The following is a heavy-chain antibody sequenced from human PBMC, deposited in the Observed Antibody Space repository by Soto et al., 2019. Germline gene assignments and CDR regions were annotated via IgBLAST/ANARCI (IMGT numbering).Heavy chain of an antibody. CDR1: GGSTSSGGYY. V-gene: IGHV4-31*03. Sequence: LSLTCTVSGGSTSSGGYYWSWIRQHPGKGLEWIGYIYYSGSTYYNPSLKSRVTISVDTSKNQFSLKLSSVTAADTAVYYCARERARITGTSGHAFDIWGQGTMVTVSS. CDR2: IYYSGST. CDR3: ARERARITGTSGHAFDI. J-gene: IGHJ3*02. D-gene: IGHD1-20*01.